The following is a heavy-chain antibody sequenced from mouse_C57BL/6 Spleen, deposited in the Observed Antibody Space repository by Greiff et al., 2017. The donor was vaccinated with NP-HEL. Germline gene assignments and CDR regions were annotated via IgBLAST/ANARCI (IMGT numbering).Heavy chain of an antibody. Sequence: QVQLKQSGAELVKPGASVKLSCKASGYTFTSYWMQWVKQRPGQGLEWIGEIDPSDSYTNYTQKFKGKATLTVDTSSSTAYMQLSSLTSEDSAVYYCARRYYGSSYWYFDVWGTGTTVTVSS. V-gene: IGHV1-50*01. CDR1: GYTFTSYW. J-gene: IGHJ1*03. D-gene: IGHD1-1*01. CDR2: IDPSDSYT. CDR3: ARRYYGSSYWYFDV.